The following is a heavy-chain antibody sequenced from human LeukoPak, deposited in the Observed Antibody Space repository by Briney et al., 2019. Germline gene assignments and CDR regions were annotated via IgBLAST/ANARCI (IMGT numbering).Heavy chain of an antibody. J-gene: IGHJ4*02. V-gene: IGHV1-69*13. Sequence: ASVKLSCKASGGTFSSYAISWVRQAPGQGLEWMGGIIPIFGTANYAQKFQGRVTITADESTSTAYMELSSLRSEDTAVYYCARAKNPTYYYDSSGYNFDYWGQGTLVTVSS. D-gene: IGHD3-22*01. CDR2: IIPIFGTA. CDR3: ARAKNPTYYYDSSGYNFDY. CDR1: GGTFSSYA.